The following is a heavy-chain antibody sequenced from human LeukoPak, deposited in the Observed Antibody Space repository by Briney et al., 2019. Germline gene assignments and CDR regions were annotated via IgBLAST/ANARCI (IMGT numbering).Heavy chain of an antibody. CDR2: IIPIFGTA. V-gene: IGHV1-69*13. J-gene: IGHJ3*02. CDR3: ARDCSSTSCYGTFDI. D-gene: IGHD2-2*01. CDR1: GGTFSSYA. Sequence: SVKVSCKAPGGTFSSYAISWVRQAPGQGLEWMGGIIPIFGTANYAQKFQGRVTITADESTSTAYMELSSLRSEDTAVYYCARDCSSTSCYGTFDIWGQGTMVTVSS.